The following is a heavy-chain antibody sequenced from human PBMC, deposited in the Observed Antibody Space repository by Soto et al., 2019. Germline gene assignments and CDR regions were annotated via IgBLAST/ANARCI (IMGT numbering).Heavy chain of an antibody. Sequence: SETLSLTCTVSGGSISSYYWSWIRQPPGKGLEWIGYIYYSGSTNYNPSLKSRVTISVDTSKNQFSLKLSSVTAADTAVYYCARAYYGSGFDYWGQGTLVTVSS. CDR2: IYYSGST. J-gene: IGHJ4*02. CDR1: GGSISSYY. D-gene: IGHD3-10*01. CDR3: ARAYYGSGFDY. V-gene: IGHV4-59*01.